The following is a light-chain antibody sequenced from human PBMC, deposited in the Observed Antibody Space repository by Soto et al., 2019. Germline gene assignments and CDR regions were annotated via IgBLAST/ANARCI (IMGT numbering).Light chain of an antibody. CDR2: GAS. V-gene: IGKV3-20*01. CDR1: QSVTRSF. Sequence: EIVLTQSPGTLSLSPGERVTLSCRASQSVTRSFLAWYQQKPGQAPRLLIYGASSRATGIPDRFSGSGSGTDFTLTISRLEPEDFAVYCCHQYGISPQAFGPGTKVDIK. J-gene: IGKJ3*01. CDR3: HQYGISPQA.